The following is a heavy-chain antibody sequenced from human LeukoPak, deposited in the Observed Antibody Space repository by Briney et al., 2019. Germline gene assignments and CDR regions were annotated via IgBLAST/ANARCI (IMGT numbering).Heavy chain of an antibody. J-gene: IGHJ4*02. CDR2: IKQDGSEK. CDR1: GFTFGHNA. Sequence: PGGSLRLSCVASGFTFGHNAMAWVRQAPGKGLEWVANIKQDGSEKNYVDSVKGRFIISRDNAKNSLYLQMNTLRADDTAVYYCARDGFGTGSNWGQGTLVTVSS. D-gene: IGHD3-16*01. CDR3: ARDGFGTGSN. V-gene: IGHV3-7*03.